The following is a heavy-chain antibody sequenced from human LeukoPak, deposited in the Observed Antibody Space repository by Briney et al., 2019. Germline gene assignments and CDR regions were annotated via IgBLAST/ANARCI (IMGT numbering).Heavy chain of an antibody. CDR2: MYYSGST. J-gene: IGHJ4*02. V-gene: IGHV4-59*08. CDR1: GASIRSYY. CDR3: ASRYSGGYSEFDY. D-gene: IGHD1-26*01. Sequence: SSETLSLTCTVSGASIRSYYWSWIRQPPGKGLEWVGDMYYSGSTNYNPSLKSRVTISVDTSKNQFSLKLTSVTAADTTVYYCASRYSGGYSEFDYWGQGTLVTVSS.